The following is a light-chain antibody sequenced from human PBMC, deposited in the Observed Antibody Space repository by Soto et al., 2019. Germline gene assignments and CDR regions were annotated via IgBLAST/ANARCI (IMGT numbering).Light chain of an antibody. Sequence: EIVLTQSPATLSLSLGERATLSCRARESVYNFLGWYQQKPGQAPRLLISDVSRRATGIPARFSGSGSGTAFTLTISSLEPEDVAVYYCQHRVHGPTFGGGTKVEI. V-gene: IGKV3-11*01. J-gene: IGKJ4*01. CDR3: QHRVHGPT. CDR1: ESVYNF. CDR2: DVS.